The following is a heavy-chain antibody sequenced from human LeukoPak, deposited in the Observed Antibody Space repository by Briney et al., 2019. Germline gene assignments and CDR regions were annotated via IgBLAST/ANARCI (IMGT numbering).Heavy chain of an antibody. Sequence: GGSLRLSCAASGFTFDNYAMHWVRQAPGKGLEWVSGISWNGDNVGYADSVKGRFTISRDNAKNSLYLQVNSLRAEDTAVYYCARSSYSSSSSVWGQGTMVTVSS. CDR1: GFTFDNYA. CDR2: ISWNGDNV. CDR3: ARSSYSSSSSV. V-gene: IGHV3-9*01. J-gene: IGHJ3*01. D-gene: IGHD6-6*01.